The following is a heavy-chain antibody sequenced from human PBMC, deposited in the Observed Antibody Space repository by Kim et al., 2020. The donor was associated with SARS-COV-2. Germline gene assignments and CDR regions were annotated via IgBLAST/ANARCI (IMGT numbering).Heavy chain of an antibody. CDR2: IYWDDDK. CDR3: AHRRAGYSSGYYPFDY. CDR1: GFSLSTSGVG. Sequence: SGPTLVNPTQTLTLTCTFSGFSLSTSGVGVGWIRQPPGKALEWLALIYWDDDKRYSPSLKSRLTITKDTSKNQVVLTMTNMDPVDTATYYCAHRRAGYSSGYYPFDYWGQGTLVTVSS. V-gene: IGHV2-5*02. J-gene: IGHJ4*02. D-gene: IGHD3-22*01.